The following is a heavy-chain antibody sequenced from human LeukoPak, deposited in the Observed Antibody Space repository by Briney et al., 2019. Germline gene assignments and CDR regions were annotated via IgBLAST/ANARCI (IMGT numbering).Heavy chain of an antibody. J-gene: IGHJ6*02. D-gene: IGHD5-12*01. V-gene: IGHV3-30*02. CDR3: AKDGDVVTSIGLYYGMDV. CDR2: IRYEGINK. CDR1: GFTFSSYG. Sequence: GGSLRLSCAASGFTFSSYGMHWVRQAPGKGLEWVAFIRYEGINKYYTGSVKGRFTISRDNSKNTMYLQMNSLRAEDTALYYCAKDGDVVTSIGLYYGMDVWGQGTTVTVSS.